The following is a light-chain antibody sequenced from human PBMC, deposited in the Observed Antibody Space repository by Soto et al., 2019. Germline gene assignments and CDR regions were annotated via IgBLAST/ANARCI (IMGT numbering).Light chain of an antibody. V-gene: IGKV1-9*01. Sequence: DIQLTQSPSFLSASVGDIVTITCRASQVISSYLAWYQQKPGKAPKLLIYAASTLRSGVPSRFSGSGSGTEFTLTISSLQPEDFATYYCQQLNSYPRLTFGGGTKVEMK. CDR1: QVISSY. CDR2: AAS. CDR3: QQLNSYPRLT. J-gene: IGKJ4*01.